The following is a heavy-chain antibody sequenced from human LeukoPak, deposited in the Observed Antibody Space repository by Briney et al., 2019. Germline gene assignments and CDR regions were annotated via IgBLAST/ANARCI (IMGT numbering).Heavy chain of an antibody. CDR2: IYYSGST. J-gene: IGHJ4*02. Sequence: SETLSLTCTVSGGSISSGGYYWSWIRQHPGMGLEWTGYIYYSGSTYYNPSLKSRVTISVDTSKNQFSLKLSSVTAADTAVYYCARGDGYDFDYWGQGTLVTVSS. D-gene: IGHD5-12*01. V-gene: IGHV4-31*03. CDR1: GGSISSGGYY. CDR3: ARGDGYDFDY.